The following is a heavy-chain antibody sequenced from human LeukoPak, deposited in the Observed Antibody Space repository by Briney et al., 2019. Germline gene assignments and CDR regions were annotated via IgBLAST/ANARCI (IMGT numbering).Heavy chain of an antibody. CDR3: ARYSVAAYFDY. D-gene: IGHD6-19*01. CDR2: IYTSGST. Sequence: SETLSLTCTVSGGSISSGSYYWSWIRQPAGKGLEWIGRIYTSGSTNYNPSLKSRVTISVDTSKNQFSLKLSSVTAADTAVYYCARYSVAAYFDYWGQGTLVTVSS. V-gene: IGHV4-61*02. CDR1: GGSISSGSYY. J-gene: IGHJ4*02.